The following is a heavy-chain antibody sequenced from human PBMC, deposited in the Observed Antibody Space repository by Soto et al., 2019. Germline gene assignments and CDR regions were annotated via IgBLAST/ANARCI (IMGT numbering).Heavy chain of an antibody. D-gene: IGHD1-26*01. CDR3: ARELFSAADY. CDR2: MSFDEKNK. J-gene: IGHJ4*02. V-gene: IGHV3-30*04. Sequence: QVQLVESGGGVVQPGRSLRLSCVGSGFIFRNFPMYWIRQAPGKGLEWVALMSFDEKNKYYAGSVKGRFTISRDTSKNTVYLQMNGLRTEDTAVYYCARELFSAADYWGQGTLVIVSS. CDR1: GFIFRNFP.